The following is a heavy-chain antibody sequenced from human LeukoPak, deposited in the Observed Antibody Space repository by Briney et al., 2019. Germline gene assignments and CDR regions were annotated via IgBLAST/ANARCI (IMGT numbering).Heavy chain of an antibody. CDR2: INPNSGGT. V-gene: IGHV1-2*02. J-gene: IGHJ3*02. D-gene: IGHD5-24*01. Sequence: ASVKVSCKASGYTFTGYYMHWVRQAPGQGLEWMGWINPNSGGTNYAQKFQGRVTMTRDTSISTAYMELSRLRSDDTAVYYCARDVGRPRDGYNYRAFDIWGQGTMVTVSS. CDR1: GYTFTGYY. CDR3: ARDVGRPRDGYNYRAFDI.